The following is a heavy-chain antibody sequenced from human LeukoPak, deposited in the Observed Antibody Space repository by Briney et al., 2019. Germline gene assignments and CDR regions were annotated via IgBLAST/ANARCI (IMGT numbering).Heavy chain of an antibody. J-gene: IGHJ4*02. V-gene: IGHV4-59*11. D-gene: IGHD3-16*01. CDR3: ARDVGGSGYFDY. CDR2: IIHSGST. Sequence: SETLSLTCTVSGCTISSHYWSWIRQPPGKGLDWIGYIIHSGSTKYNPSLKSRVTMSVDTSKNQLSLKLSSVTAADTAMYYCARDVGGSGYFDYWGQGSLVTVSS. CDR1: GCTISSHY.